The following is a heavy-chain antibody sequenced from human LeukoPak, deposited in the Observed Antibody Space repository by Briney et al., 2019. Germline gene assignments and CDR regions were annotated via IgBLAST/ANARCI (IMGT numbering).Heavy chain of an antibody. D-gene: IGHD4-23*01. CDR3: ARGRPHGNDY. Sequence: GGSLRLSCAASGFTFSNYMMHWVRQAPGKGLVWVSRIKSDGITITYADSVKGRFTISRDNAKNTLYLQMNSLRVEDTAVYYCARGRPHGNDYWGQGTLVTVSS. CDR1: GFTFSNYM. V-gene: IGHV3-74*01. J-gene: IGHJ4*02. CDR2: IKSDGITI.